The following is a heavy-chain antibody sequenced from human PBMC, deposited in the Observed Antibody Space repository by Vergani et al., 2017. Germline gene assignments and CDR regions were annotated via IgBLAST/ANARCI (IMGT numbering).Heavy chain of an antibody. CDR3: ARDLIGIDSDY. D-gene: IGHD2-8*01. Sequence: QVQLVQSGAEVKKPGSSVKVSCKASGGTFSSYAISWVRQAPGPGLEWMGGISAYNGNTNYAQKLQGRVTMATDTSTSTAYMELRSLRSDDTAVYYCARDLIGIDSDYWGQGTLVTVSS. J-gene: IGHJ4*02. CDR1: GGTFSSYA. V-gene: IGHV1-18*01. CDR2: ISAYNGNT.